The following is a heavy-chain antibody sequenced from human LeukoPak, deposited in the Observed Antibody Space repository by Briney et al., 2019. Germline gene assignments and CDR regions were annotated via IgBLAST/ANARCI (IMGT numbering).Heavy chain of an antibody. CDR3: TANFNY. J-gene: IGHJ4*02. CDR2: INSDESRT. CDR1: GFTFSTYW. Sequence: GGSLRLSCAASGFTFSTYWMHWVRHVPGKGLVWVSRINSDESRTNYADSVKGRFTISRDNAKNTLYLHMNSLRAEDTAVYYCTANFNYWGQGTLVTVSS. V-gene: IGHV3-74*01.